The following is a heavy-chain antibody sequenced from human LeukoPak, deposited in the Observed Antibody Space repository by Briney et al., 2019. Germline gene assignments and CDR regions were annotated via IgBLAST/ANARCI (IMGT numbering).Heavy chain of an antibody. V-gene: IGHV4-59*11. Sequence: SETLSLTCTISGGSISSHYWSWIRQPPGKGLEWIGYIYYSGSTNYNPSLKSRVTISADTSKNQFSLKLSSVTAADTAVYYYARAAEFLEWLFFDPWGQGTLVTVSS. CDR2: IYYSGST. D-gene: IGHD3-3*01. CDR3: ARAAEFLEWLFFDP. CDR1: GGSISSHY. J-gene: IGHJ5*02.